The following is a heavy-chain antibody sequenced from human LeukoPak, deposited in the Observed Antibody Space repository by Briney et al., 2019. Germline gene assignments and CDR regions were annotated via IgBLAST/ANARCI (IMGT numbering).Heavy chain of an antibody. Sequence: PGGSLRLSCAASGFTFSSYSMTWVRQAPGKGLEWVSSISSSSSYIYYADSVKGRFTISRDNAKNSLYLQMNSLRAEDTAVYYCASLYSGYDFTSFDYWGQGTLVTVSS. D-gene: IGHD5-12*01. V-gene: IGHV3-21*01. CDR3: ASLYSGYDFTSFDY. CDR2: ISSSSSYI. J-gene: IGHJ4*02. CDR1: GFTFSSYS.